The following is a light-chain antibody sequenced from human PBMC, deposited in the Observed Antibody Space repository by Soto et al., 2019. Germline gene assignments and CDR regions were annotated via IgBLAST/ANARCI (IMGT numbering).Light chain of an antibody. V-gene: IGLV1-40*01. CDR3: QSYDSSLSVV. CDR2: GNS. CDR1: SSNIGAGYD. J-gene: IGLJ2*01. Sequence: QSVLTQPPSVSGAPGQRVTISCTGSSSNIGAGYDVHWYQQLPGTAPKLLIYGNSNRPSGVPERFSGSKSSTSASLAITGLQADDEADYYCQSYDSSLSVVFGGGTKLTVL.